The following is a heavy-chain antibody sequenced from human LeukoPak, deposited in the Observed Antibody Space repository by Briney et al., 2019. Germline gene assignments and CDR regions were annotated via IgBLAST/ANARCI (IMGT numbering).Heavy chain of an antibody. Sequence: PGGSLRLSCAASGVTFSNYAMAWVRQAPGKGLEWVSSIGGGGGDISYADSVKGRFTISRDNSKNTLYLQMNSLRAEDTAVYYCAIKLPGSFPFDQWGQGTLVTVSS. CDR1: GVTFSNYA. D-gene: IGHD1-7*01. V-gene: IGHV3-23*01. J-gene: IGHJ4*02. CDR3: AIKLPGSFPFDQ. CDR2: IGGGGGDI.